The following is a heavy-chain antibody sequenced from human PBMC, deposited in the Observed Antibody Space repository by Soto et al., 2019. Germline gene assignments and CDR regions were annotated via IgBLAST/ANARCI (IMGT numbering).Heavy chain of an antibody. CDR3: ARAPMVLTRSYFDS. D-gene: IGHD3-22*01. V-gene: IGHV4-59*01. CDR2: ISSSGNT. J-gene: IGHJ4*02. Sequence: LSLTCTVSDGSISNFYWSWIRQPPGKGLEWIGYISSSGNTNYNPSLKSRVSISVDTSKNQFSLNLTSVTAADTAVYYCARAPMVLTRSYFDSWGQGTPVTVSS. CDR1: DGSISNFY.